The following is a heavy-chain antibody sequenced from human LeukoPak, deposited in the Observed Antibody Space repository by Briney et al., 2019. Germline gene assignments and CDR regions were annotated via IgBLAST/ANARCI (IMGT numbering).Heavy chain of an antibody. CDR1: GGTFSSYA. CDR3: ARVAGYGGYAGYFYYYGMDV. CDR2: IIPIFGTA. Sequence: SVKVSCKASGGTFSSYAISWVRQAPGQGLEWMGGIIPIFGTANYAQKFQGRVTITADESTSTAYMELSSLRSEDTAVYYCARVAGYGGYAGYFYYYGMDVWGQGTTVTVSS. V-gene: IGHV1-69*01. D-gene: IGHD5-12*01. J-gene: IGHJ6*02.